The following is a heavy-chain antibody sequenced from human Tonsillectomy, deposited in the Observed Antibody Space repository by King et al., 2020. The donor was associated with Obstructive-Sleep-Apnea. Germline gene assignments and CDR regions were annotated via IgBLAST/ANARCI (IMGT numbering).Heavy chain of an antibody. D-gene: IGHD3-22*01. J-gene: IGHJ4*02. CDR1: GGSFSGYY. Sequence: VQLQQWGAGLLKPSETLSLTCAVYGGSFSGYYWSWIRQPPGKGLEWIGEINHSGSTNYNPSLKSRFTISVDTSKNQFSLKLSSVTAADTAVYYCARGRKITMIVVPTSFDYWGQGTLVTVSS. V-gene: IGHV4-34*01. CDR3: ARGRKITMIVVPTSFDY. CDR2: INHSGST.